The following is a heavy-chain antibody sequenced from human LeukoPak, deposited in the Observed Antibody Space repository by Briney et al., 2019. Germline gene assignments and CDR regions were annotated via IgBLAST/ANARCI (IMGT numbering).Heavy chain of an antibody. CDR3: ASLFGPPHADY. V-gene: IGHV4-39*07. CDR2: IYYSGST. D-gene: IGHD3-10*01. J-gene: IGHJ4*02. CDR1: GGSISSSSYY. Sequence: SETLSLTCTVSGGSISSSSYYWGWIRQPPGKGLEWIGSIYYSGSTYYNPSLKSRVTISVDTSKNQFSLKLSSVTAADTAVYYCASLFGPPHADYWGQGTLVTVSS.